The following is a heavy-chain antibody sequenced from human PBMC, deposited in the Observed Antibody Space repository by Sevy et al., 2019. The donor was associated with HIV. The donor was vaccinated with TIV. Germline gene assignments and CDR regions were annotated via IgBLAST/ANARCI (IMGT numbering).Heavy chain of an antibody. CDR1: GGSVNNYY. V-gene: IGHV4-59*02. D-gene: IGHD6-19*01. CDR3: ARFPDISGWPFDI. Sequence: SETLSLICTVSGGSVNNYYWTWIRQSPGKGLEWIAYIHDNGRTKYNPSLKSRVSISVDMYKNQFSLKLTSVTAADTAVYYCARFPDISGWPFDIWGQGALVTVSS. CDR2: IHDNGRT. J-gene: IGHJ4*02.